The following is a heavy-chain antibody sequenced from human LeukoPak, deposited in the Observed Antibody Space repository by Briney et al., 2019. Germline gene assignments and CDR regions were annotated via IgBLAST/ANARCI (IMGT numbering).Heavy chain of an antibody. J-gene: IGHJ5*02. CDR2: ISSSSSYT. Sequence: GGSLRLSCAASGFTFSDHYMSWIRQAPGKGLEWVSYISSSSSYTNYADSVKGRFTISRDNAKNSLYLQMNSLRAEDTAVYYCARDKGSPWFGESNWFDPWGQGPLVTVSS. CDR3: ARDKGSPWFGESNWFDP. V-gene: IGHV3-11*06. CDR1: GFTFSDHY. D-gene: IGHD3-10*01.